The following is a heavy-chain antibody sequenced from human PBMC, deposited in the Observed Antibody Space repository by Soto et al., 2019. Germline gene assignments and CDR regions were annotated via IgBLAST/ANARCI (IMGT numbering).Heavy chain of an antibody. CDR1: GGAFRSYF. Sequence: QVRLRESGPQVVKPSATLSLNCNVSGGAFRSYFWSWIRQSPGKGLEWIGNIHSSGRSNYNPSFKSRVSMSIDPSKNQFSVRLTSVTPADTAGYYCARDDHFDPWGQGILVTGSS. J-gene: IGHJ5*02. CDR3: ARDDHFDP. V-gene: IGHV4-59*01. CDR2: IHSSGRS.